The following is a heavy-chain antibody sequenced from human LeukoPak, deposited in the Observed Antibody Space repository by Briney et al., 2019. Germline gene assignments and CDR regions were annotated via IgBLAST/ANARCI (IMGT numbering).Heavy chain of an antibody. D-gene: IGHD2-15*01. CDR1: GFTFSSYW. Sequence: GGSLRLSCAAPGFTFSSYWMHWVRQAPGKGLVWVSRVYSDGSSTNYADSVKGRFTISRDNAKNTLYLQMNSLRAEDTAVYYCARGEYCSGGSCYSAAFDIWGQARIGSVSS. V-gene: IGHV3-74*01. CDR2: VYSDGSST. CDR3: ARGEYCSGGSCYSAAFDI. J-gene: IGHJ3*02.